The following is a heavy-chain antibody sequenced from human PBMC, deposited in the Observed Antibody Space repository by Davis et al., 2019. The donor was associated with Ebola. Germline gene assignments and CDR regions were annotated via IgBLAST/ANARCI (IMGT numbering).Heavy chain of an antibody. CDR3: ARDLVQGGHYSSSGYYSSYGMDV. CDR1: GYTFTSYG. D-gene: IGHD3-22*01. Sequence: AASVKVSCKASGYTFTSYGISWVRQAPGQGFEWMGWISAYHGNTNYAQNLQGRVTMTTDTSTSTAYMELRSLRSDDPAVYYCARDLVQGGHYSSSGYYSSYGMDVWGQGTTVTVSS. V-gene: IGHV1-18*04. CDR2: ISAYHGNT. J-gene: IGHJ6*02.